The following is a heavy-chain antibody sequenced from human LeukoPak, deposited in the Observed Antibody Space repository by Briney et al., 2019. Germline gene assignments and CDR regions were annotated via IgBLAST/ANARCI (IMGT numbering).Heavy chain of an antibody. V-gene: IGHV4-59*08. CDR2: IYYSGST. CDR3: ARHVSTTVVRGPPSWFDP. J-gene: IGHJ5*02. CDR1: GGSISSYY. Sequence: SETLSLTCTVSGGSISSYYWSWIRQPPGKGLEWIGYIYYSGSTNYNPSLKSRVTISVDTSKNQFSLKLSSVTAADTAVYYCARHVSTTVVRGPPSWFDPWGQGTLVTVSS. D-gene: IGHD4-23*01.